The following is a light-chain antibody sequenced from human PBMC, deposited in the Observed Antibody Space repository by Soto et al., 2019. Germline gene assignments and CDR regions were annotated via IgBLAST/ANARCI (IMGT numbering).Light chain of an antibody. CDR3: QQYNSYST. J-gene: IGKJ1*01. Sequence: DLQMTQSPSTLSASVGDRVTITCRASQSISSWLAWYQQKPGKAPKLLIYKASSLESGVPSRFSGSGSGTEFTLTILSLQPDDFATYYCQQYNSYSTFGQGTKVEIK. CDR1: QSISSW. CDR2: KAS. V-gene: IGKV1-5*03.